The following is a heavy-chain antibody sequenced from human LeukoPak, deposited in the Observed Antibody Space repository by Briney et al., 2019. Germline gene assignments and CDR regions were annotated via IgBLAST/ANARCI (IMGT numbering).Heavy chain of an antibody. CDR1: GDSVSSNSAA. CDR3: ARDTGVRPRVAHFDY. V-gene: IGHV6-1*01. J-gene: IGHJ4*02. D-gene: IGHD1-14*01. CDR2: TYYRSKWY. Sequence: SQTLSLTCAISGDSVSSNSAAWHWIRQSPSRGLEWLGSTYYRSKWYNHAVSVKSRITINPDTSKNQFSLQLNSVTPEDTAVYYCARDTGVRPRVAHFDYWGQGTLVTVSS.